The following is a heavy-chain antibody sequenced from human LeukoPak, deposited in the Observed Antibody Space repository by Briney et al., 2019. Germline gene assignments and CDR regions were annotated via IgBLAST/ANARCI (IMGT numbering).Heavy chain of an antibody. CDR1: GFTVSSNY. D-gene: IGHD4-17*01. V-gene: IGHV3-66*02. Sequence: GGSLRLSCAASGFTVSSNYMSWVRQAPGKGLEWVSVIYSGDSTNYADSVKGRFTISRDSSNNTLYLQMNSLRGEDTAVYYCARWGTDYGDAFDIWGQGTMVIVSS. CDR2: IYSGDST. CDR3: ARWGTDYGDAFDI. J-gene: IGHJ3*02.